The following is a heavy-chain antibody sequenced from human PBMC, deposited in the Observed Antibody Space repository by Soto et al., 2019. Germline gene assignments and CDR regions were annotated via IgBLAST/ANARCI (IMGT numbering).Heavy chain of an antibody. CDR3: ARVRCRRYGMDV. Sequence: QVQLQESGPGLVNTSQTLSLTCTVSRGSISSADYYWSWIRQPPGKGLEWIGYIYYSGSTYYNPSLKSRVTVSVDTSKNQFSREPSSVTAADTAVYYCARVRCRRYGMDVWGQGTTVTVSS. CDR2: IYYSGST. J-gene: IGHJ6*02. V-gene: IGHV4-30-4*01. D-gene: IGHD4-17*01. CDR1: RGSISSADYY.